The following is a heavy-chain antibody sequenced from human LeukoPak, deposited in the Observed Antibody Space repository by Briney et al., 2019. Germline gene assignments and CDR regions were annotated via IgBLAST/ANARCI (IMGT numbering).Heavy chain of an antibody. CDR2: IYHSGST. D-gene: IGHD3-10*01. J-gene: IGHJ6*03. V-gene: IGHV4-38-2*02. CDR1: GYSITSGYY. Sequence: SKTLSLTCTVSGYSITSGYYWGWIRQPPGKGLEWIGSIYHSGSTHYNPSLNSRVTMSVDTSKNQVSLKLSSVTAADTAVYYCARGASDYYGSGSYYYYYYYYMDVWGKGTTVTISS. CDR3: ARGASDYYGSGSYYYYYYYYMDV.